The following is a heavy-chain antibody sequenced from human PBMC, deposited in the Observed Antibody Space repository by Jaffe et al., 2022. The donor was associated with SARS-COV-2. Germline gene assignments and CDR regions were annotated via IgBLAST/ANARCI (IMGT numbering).Heavy chain of an antibody. CDR1: GGSISSYY. CDR3: VGYEAGEGSGSSSFDY. CDR2: IYYSGST. Sequence: QVQLQESGPGLVKPSETLSLTCTVSGGSISSYYWSWIRQPPGKGLEWIGYIYYSGSTNYNPSLKSRVTISVDTSKNQFSLKLSSVTAADTAVYYCVGYEAGEGSGSSSFDYWGQGTLVTVSS. D-gene: IGHD3-10*01. V-gene: IGHV4-59*01. J-gene: IGHJ4*02.